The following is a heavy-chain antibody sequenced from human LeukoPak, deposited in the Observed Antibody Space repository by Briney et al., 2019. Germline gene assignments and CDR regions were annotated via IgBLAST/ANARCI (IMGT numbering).Heavy chain of an antibody. V-gene: IGHV4-31*03. D-gene: IGHD5-24*01. Sequence: PSETLSLTCTVSGGSISSGGYYWSWIRQHPGQGLEWIGYIYYSGSTYYNPSLKSRVTISVDTSKNQFSLKLTSVTAADTAVYYCARAKRDGYNLADYWGQGTLVIVSS. CDR3: ARAKRDGYNLADY. J-gene: IGHJ4*02. CDR1: GGSISSGGYY. CDR2: IYYSGST.